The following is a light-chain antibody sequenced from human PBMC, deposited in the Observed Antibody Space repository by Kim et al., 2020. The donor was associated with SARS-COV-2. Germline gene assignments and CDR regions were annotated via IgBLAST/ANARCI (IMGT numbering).Light chain of an antibody. V-gene: IGLV1-40*01. Sequence: QSVLTQPPSVSGDPGQRVTISCAGSSSNIGAGFYVHWYQQLPGIAPKLLIYDDDKRPSGVPDRFSGSKSGTSASLAITGLQAEDEADYYCQSFDTSLSGSVFGGGTKLTVL. CDR2: DDD. J-gene: IGLJ2*01. CDR3: QSFDTSLSGSV. CDR1: SSNIGAGFY.